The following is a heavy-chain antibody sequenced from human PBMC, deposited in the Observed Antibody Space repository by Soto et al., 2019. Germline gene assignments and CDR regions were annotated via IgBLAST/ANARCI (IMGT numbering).Heavy chain of an antibody. CDR3: AAGIAVAGIDY. Sequence: QMQLVQSGPEVKKPGTSVKVSCKASGFTFTSSAVQWVRQARGQRLEWIGWIVVGSGNTNYAQKFQERVTITRDMSTSTAYMELSSLRSEDTAVYYCAAGIAVAGIDYWGQGTLVTVSS. J-gene: IGHJ4*02. V-gene: IGHV1-58*01. D-gene: IGHD6-19*01. CDR1: GFTFTSSA. CDR2: IVVGSGNT.